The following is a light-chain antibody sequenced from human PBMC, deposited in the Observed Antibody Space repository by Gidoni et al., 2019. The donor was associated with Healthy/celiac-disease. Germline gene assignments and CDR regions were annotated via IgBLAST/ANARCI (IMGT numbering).Light chain of an antibody. CDR1: QSVRSSY. J-gene: IGKJ4*01. CDR3: QQYGSSRRLT. CDR2: GAS. Sequence: EIELTQSPRTLSLSPGERATLSCRASQSVRSSYLAWYQQKPGQAPRLLIYGASSRATGIPDRFSGSGSGTDFTLTISRLEPEDFAVYYCQQYGSSRRLTFGGGTKVEIK. V-gene: IGKV3-20*01.